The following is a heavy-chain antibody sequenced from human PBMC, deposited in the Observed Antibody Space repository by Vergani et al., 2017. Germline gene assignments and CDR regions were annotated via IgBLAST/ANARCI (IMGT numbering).Heavy chain of an antibody. CDR2: IRNKAYGEKT. CDR1: GFSLGDYA. D-gene: IGHD5-18*01. Sequence: EVQLVESGGGLVPPGRSLRLPCAASGFSLGDYAMTWVRQAPGKGLEWVAFIRNKAYGEKTEYAASVKGRFTISRDDSKRRAYLQLNGLKTEDTAVYFCSRGRGYSFGYSDYWGQGTLVTVSS. J-gene: IGHJ4*02. CDR3: SRGRGYSFGYSDY. V-gene: IGHV3-49*04.